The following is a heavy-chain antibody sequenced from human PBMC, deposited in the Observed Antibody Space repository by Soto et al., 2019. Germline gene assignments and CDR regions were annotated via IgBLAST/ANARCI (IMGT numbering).Heavy chain of an antibody. D-gene: IGHD5-18*01. CDR2: IYSSGGT. V-gene: IGHV4-59*12. CDR1: GDSISGYY. CDR3: AREGYRYGAFDY. Sequence: LSLTCTVSGDSISGYYWSWIRQSPGKGLEWIGYIYSSGGTNYNPSLKSRVTISVDTSKNQFSLKLSSMTAADTAVYFCAREGYRYGAFDYWGQGTLVTVSS. J-gene: IGHJ4*02.